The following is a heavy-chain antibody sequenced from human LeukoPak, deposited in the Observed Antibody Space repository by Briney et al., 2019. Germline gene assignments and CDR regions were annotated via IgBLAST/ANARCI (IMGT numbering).Heavy chain of an antibody. Sequence: SETLSLTCAVYGGSFSGYYWSWIRQPPGKGLEWIGYIYYSGSTNYNPSLTSRVTISVDTSKNQFSLRLSSLTAADTAVYYCARGGGPSTRRFDYWGQGTLVTVSS. J-gene: IGHJ4*02. CDR2: IYYSGST. CDR1: GGSFSGYY. D-gene: IGHD4-23*01. V-gene: IGHV4-59*01. CDR3: ARGGGPSTRRFDY.